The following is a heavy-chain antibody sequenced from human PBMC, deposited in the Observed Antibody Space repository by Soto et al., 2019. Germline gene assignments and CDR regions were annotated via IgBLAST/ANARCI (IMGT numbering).Heavy chain of an antibody. CDR1: GGTFSSYT. Sequence: QVQLVQSGAEVKKPGSSVKVSCKASGGTFSSYTISWVRQAPGQGLEWMGRIIPILGIANYAQKFQGRVTIPADKSTSTAYMELSSLRSEDTAVYYCARGDYDILTGDDNWFDPWGQGTLVTVSS. V-gene: IGHV1-69*02. CDR3: ARGDYDILTGDDNWFDP. CDR2: IIPILGIA. J-gene: IGHJ5*02. D-gene: IGHD3-9*01.